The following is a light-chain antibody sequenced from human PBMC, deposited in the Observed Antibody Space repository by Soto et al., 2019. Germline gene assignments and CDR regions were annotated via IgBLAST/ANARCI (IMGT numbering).Light chain of an antibody. V-gene: IGKV1-5*03. Sequence: DSQLPQSPSTLSASVGDRVTITCRASQSISSWLAWYQQKPGNAPKFLIYKTSDLESGVPTRFSGSGSGTEFTLTISSLQPDDVTTYSCQYYNNYCWSFGQGTKGEL. CDR2: KTS. CDR1: QSISSW. J-gene: IGKJ1*01. CDR3: QYYNNYCWS.